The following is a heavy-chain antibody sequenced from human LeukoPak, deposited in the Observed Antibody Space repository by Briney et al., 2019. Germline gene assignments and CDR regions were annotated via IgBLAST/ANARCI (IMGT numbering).Heavy chain of an antibody. D-gene: IGHD6-19*01. CDR2: IRYDGSET. V-gene: IGHV3-30*02. J-gene: IGHJ6*03. Sequence: SGGSLRLSCAASGFTFSSYGMHWVRQAPGKGLEWVTFIRYDGSETYYADSVKGRFTISRDNAKNTLYLQMNSLRAEDTAVYYCAGVSSGWYSHYYYMDVWGKGTTVTISS. CDR3: AGVSSGWYSHYYYMDV. CDR1: GFTFSSYG.